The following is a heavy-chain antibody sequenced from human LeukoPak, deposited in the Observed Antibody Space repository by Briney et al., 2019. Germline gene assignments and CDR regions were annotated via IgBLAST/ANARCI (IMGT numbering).Heavy chain of an antibody. J-gene: IGHJ5*02. CDR1: GYTFTGYY. V-gene: IGHV1-2*02. CDR2: INPNSGGT. D-gene: IGHD2-2*01. Sequence: ASVKVSCKASGYTFTGYYMHWVRQAPGQGLEWMGWINPNSGGTNYAQKFQGRVTMTRDTSISTAYMELSRLRSDDTAVYYCARDPGGPGYCSSTSCAEGWFDPWGQGTLVTVSS. CDR3: ARDPGGPGYCSSTSCAEGWFDP.